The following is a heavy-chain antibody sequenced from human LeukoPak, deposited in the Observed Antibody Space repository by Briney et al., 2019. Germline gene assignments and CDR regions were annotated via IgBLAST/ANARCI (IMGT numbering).Heavy chain of an antibody. CDR3: ARGRHVLLWFGELLPPHNWFDP. CDR2: IIPIFGTA. CDR1: GGTFSSYA. D-gene: IGHD3-10*01. V-gene: IGHV1-69*05. J-gene: IGHJ5*02. Sequence: SVKVSCKASGGTFSSYAISWVRQAPGQGLEWMGGIIPIFGTANYAQKFQGRVTMTRNTSISTAYMELSSLRSEDTAVYYCARGRHVLLWFGELLPPHNWFDPWGQGTLVTVSS.